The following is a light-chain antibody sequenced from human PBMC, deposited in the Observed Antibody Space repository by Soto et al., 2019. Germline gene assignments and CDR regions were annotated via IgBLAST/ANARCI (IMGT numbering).Light chain of an antibody. Sequence: QSGLTQPASVSGSPGQSITISCNGTSRDVGGYKFVSWLQQHPGKAPNLLIYEVTNRPSGVSNRFAGSRSGNTASLTVSGLQAEDEADYYCSSYAGSNNSLYVFGTGTKLTVL. CDR1: SRDVGGYKF. V-gene: IGLV2-14*01. CDR2: EVT. J-gene: IGLJ1*01. CDR3: SSYAGSNNSLYV.